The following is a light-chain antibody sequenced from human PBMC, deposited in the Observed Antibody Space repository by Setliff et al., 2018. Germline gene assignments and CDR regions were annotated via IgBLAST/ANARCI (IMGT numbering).Light chain of an antibody. Sequence: QSVLTQPASVSGSPGQSITISCAGTSSDVGAYNLVSWYQRHPGKGPKVLIYEVTKRPSGVSTRFSGSKSGDTASLTISGLQAEDEADYHCASYIGSSTDVFGSGTKGTVL. CDR2: EVT. J-gene: IGLJ1*01. CDR3: ASYIGSSTDV. CDR1: SSDVGAYNL. V-gene: IGLV2-23*02.